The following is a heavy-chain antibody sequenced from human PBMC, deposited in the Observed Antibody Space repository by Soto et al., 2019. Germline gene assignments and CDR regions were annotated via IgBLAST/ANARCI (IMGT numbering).Heavy chain of an antibody. J-gene: IGHJ4*02. Sequence: GVSLRLSCAASGFTFSSYGMHWVRQAPGKGREWVAVISYDGSNKYYADSVKGRFTISRDNSKNTLYLQMDSLRAEDTAVYYCAKGLTYSGSYTDYFVYWCQGT. CDR2: ISYDGSNK. D-gene: IGHD1-26*01. V-gene: IGHV3-30*18. CDR1: GFTFSSYG. CDR3: AKGLTYSGSYTDYFVY.